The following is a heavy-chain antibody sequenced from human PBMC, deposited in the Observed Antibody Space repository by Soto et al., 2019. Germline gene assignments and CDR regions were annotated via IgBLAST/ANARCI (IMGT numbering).Heavy chain of an antibody. Sequence: ESLSLTCSVSGGSVSDTTYYWSWMGQAQGKRLEWIGNVYYGGTTNDNAALKNRVTISLNLSTKQISLRLSSVTTADKTPYYCARTTDETTIHHSTYLFDDWGQGTLVTVSS. CDR1: GGSVSDTTYY. CDR2: VYYGGTT. D-gene: IGHD2-21*02. V-gene: IGHV4-61*01. CDR3: ARTTDETTIHHSTYLFDD. J-gene: IGHJ4*02.